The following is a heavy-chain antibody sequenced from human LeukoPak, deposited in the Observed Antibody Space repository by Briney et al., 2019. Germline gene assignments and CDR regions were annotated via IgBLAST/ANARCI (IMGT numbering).Heavy chain of an antibody. CDR1: GGSIFSYY. Sequence: SETLSLTCTVSGGSIFSYYWSWIRQPPGKGLEWIGYIYYSGSTNYNPSLKSRVTISVDTSKNQFSLKLSSVTAADTAVYYCASSIAARGWFDPWGQGTLVTVSS. J-gene: IGHJ5*02. CDR3: ASSIAARGWFDP. CDR2: IYYSGST. D-gene: IGHD6-6*01. V-gene: IGHV4-59*08.